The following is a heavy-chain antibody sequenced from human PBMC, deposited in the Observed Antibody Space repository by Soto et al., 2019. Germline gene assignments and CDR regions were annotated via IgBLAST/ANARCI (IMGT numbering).Heavy chain of an antibody. J-gene: IGHJ6*04. CDR1: GGSISSSSYY. D-gene: IGHD1-26*01. CDR2: IYYSGST. Sequence: SETLSLTCTVSGGSISSSSYYWGWIRQPPGKGLEWIGSIYYSGSTYYNPSLKSRVTISVDTSKNQFSLKLSSVTAADTAVYYCAKATHLREFMDVWGKGTTVTVSS. CDR3: AKATHLREFMDV. V-gene: IGHV4-39*01.